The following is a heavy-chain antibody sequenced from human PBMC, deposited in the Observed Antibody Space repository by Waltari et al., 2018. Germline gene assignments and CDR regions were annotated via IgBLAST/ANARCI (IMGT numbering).Heavy chain of an antibody. J-gene: IGHJ4*02. V-gene: IGHV4-39*01. D-gene: IGHD2-21*01. CDR2: IYYSGST. Sequence: QLQLQESGPGLVKPSETLSLTCTVSGGSISSSSYYWGWTRQPPGKGLEWIGSIYYSGSTYYNPSLKSRVTISVDTSKNQFSLKLSSVTAADTAVYYCARHYSPWDYFDYWGQGTLVTVSS. CDR1: GGSISSSSYY. CDR3: ARHYSPWDYFDY.